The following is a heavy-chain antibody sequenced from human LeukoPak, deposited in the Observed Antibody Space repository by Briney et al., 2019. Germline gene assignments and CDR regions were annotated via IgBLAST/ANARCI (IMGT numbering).Heavy chain of an antibody. Sequence: SETLSLTCTVSSGSISSYYWSWIRQPPGKGLEWIGYIYDSGSTNYNPSLKSRVTISVDTSKKQFSLKLSSVTAADTAVYYCARDSARLGDYAYYFDYWGQGTLVTVSS. V-gene: IGHV4-59*01. D-gene: IGHD4-17*01. CDR1: SGSISSYY. CDR3: ARDSARLGDYAYYFDY. CDR2: IYDSGST. J-gene: IGHJ4*02.